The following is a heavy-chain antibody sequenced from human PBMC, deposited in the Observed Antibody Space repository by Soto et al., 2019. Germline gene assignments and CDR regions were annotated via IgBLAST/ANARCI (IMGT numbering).Heavy chain of an antibody. Sequence: QVQLVQSGAEVKKPGASVKVSCKASGYTFTSYAMHWVRQAPGQRLEWMGWINAGNGNTKYSQKFQGRVTITRDTXXSTADVELSSLRSEDTAVYYCARSGRSSSWYYFDDWGQGTLVTVSS. CDR2: INAGNGNT. V-gene: IGHV1-3*01. CDR3: ARSGRSSSWYYFDD. CDR1: GYTFTSYA. J-gene: IGHJ4*02. D-gene: IGHD6-13*01.